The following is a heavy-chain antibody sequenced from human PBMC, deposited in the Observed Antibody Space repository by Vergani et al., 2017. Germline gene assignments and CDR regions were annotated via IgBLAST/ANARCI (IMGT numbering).Heavy chain of an antibody. CDR2: INPNSGGT. V-gene: IGHV1-2*02. D-gene: IGHD6-13*01. CDR1: GYTFTSYA. J-gene: IGHJ6*03. Sequence: QVQLVQSGSELKKPGASVKVSCKASGYTFTSYAMNWVRQAPGQGLEWMGWINPNSGGTNYAQKFQGRVTMTRDTSISTAYMELSRLRSDDTAVYYCARGSSSSQYYYYYYMDVWGKGTTVTVSS. CDR3: ARGSSSSQYYYYYYMDV.